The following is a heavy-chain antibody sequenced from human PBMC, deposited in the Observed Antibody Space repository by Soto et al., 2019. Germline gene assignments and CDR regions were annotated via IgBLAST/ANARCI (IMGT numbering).Heavy chain of an antibody. CDR3: VRNGDDSTRTACDI. V-gene: IGHV3-7*04. D-gene: IGHD7-27*01. J-gene: IGHJ3*02. CDR1: GLSFSRYW. Sequence: EVQLVESGGGLVQPGGSLRLSCETSGLSFSRYWMSWVRQAPGNRPVWVAIIKEDGTEIYYVDSVRGRFTISRDNAKNSLYLPRTRRTAVDTAVYYWVRNGDDSTRTACDIRCQGTMVTVSS. CDR2: IKEDGTEI.